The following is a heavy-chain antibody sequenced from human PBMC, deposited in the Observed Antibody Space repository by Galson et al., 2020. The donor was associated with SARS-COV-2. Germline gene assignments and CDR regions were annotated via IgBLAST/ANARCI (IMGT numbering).Heavy chain of an antibody. CDR2: IHYGGTI. Sequence: KMSQTLSLTRTVSGHSITRQYWSWIPQVPGQRLEWLGYIHYGGTINYNPSLRSRVRISVDTSKNQFSLRVTSVTAADTAVYYCARWRAAENSWWYAFDIWGQGTKVTVSS. CDR1: GHSITRQY. V-gene: IGHV4-59*11. CDR3: ARWRAAENSWWYAFDI. D-gene: IGHD2-15*01. J-gene: IGHJ3*02.